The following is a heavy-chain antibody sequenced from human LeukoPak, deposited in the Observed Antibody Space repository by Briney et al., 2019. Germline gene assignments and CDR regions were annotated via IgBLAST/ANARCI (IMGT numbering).Heavy chain of an antibody. V-gene: IGHV3-23*01. Sequence: GGSLRLSCGASGFRFSSYAMSWVRQAPGKGLEWVSVISADSNGAYYADSVKGRFTISRDNSKNTQYLQMNSLRTEDTALYYCAKDRAAAGTRYGMDVWGQGTTVTGSS. J-gene: IGHJ6*02. D-gene: IGHD6-13*01. CDR3: AKDRAAAGTRYGMDV. CDR1: GFRFSSYA. CDR2: ISADSNGA.